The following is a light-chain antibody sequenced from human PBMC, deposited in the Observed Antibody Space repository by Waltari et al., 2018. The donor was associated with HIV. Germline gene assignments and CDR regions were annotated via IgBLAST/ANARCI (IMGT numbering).Light chain of an antibody. J-gene: IGLJ3*02. CDR1: NRHNTYA. CDR3: QTWGTGIRV. V-gene: IGLV4-69*01. CDR2: LHEDGRH. Sequence: QVVLTQSPSASASLGASVQLTCTMTNRHNTYAIAWHQQQPEKGTRYLMRLHEDGRHTKGEEIPDRCSGSSSGAERYLTISSLQSEDEADYYCQTWGTGIRVFGGGTKLTVL.